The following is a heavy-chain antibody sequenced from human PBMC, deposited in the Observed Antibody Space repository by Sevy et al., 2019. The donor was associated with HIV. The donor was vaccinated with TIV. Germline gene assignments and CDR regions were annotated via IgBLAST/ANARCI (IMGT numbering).Heavy chain of an antibody. D-gene: IGHD2-2*01. J-gene: IGHJ5*02. Sequence: ASVKVSFKASGYTFTNYDISWVRQAPGQGLEWMGWISAYNGNTNYAQKLQGRVTLTTDTSKSTAYMELRSLRSDGTAVYYCAREARGSIVVVPAASPPNWFDPWGQGTLVTASS. CDR3: AREARGSIVVVPAASPPNWFDP. V-gene: IGHV1-18*01. CDR2: ISAYNGNT. CDR1: GYTFTNYD.